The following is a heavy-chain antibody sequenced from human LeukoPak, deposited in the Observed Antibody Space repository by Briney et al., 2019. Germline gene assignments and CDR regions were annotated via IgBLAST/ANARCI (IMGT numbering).Heavy chain of an antibody. CDR2: IYSGGST. V-gene: IGHV3-66*01. CDR1: GFTVSSNY. CDR3: ARATDYYDSSGYCFDY. Sequence: PGGSLRLSCAASGFTVSSNYMSWVRQAPGKGLELVSVIYSGGSTYYADSVKGRFTISRDNSKNTLYLQMNSLRAEDTAVYYCARATDYYDSSGYCFDYWGQGTLVTVSS. J-gene: IGHJ4*02. D-gene: IGHD3-22*01.